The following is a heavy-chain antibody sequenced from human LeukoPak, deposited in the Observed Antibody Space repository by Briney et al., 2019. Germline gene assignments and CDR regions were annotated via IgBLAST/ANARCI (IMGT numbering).Heavy chain of an antibody. CDR3: AKWGDYDILTGYYVSDF. Sequence: AGGSLRLSCAASGFIFRNYAMSWVRQAPGKGLEWVSAITGSGDTPYYADSVKGRFTISRDNSKNTLYVEMNTLRAEDTAVYYCAKWGDYDILTGYYVSDFWGQGTLVTVSS. D-gene: IGHD3-9*01. CDR2: ITGSGDTP. J-gene: IGHJ4*02. CDR1: GFIFRNYA. V-gene: IGHV3-23*01.